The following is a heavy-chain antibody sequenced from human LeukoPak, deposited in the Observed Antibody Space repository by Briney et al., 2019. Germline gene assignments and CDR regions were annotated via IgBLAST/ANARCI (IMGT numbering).Heavy chain of an antibody. Sequence: SDTLSLSCTGSGGSISSYYCSWSRQPPAPGLEWIGYIYYSGSTNYNPSLKSRVTISVDTSKNQFSLKLSSVTAADTAVYYCARGETMDVWGKGTTVTVSS. J-gene: IGHJ6*03. CDR2: IYYSGST. CDR1: GGSISSYY. V-gene: IGHV4-59*12. CDR3: ARGETMDV.